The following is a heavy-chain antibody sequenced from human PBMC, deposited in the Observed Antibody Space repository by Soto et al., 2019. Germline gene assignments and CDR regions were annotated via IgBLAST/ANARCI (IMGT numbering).Heavy chain of an antibody. CDR2: SFDSGST. Sequence: QVQLQESGPGLVKPSETLSLTCTVSGGSISGGVHSWSWIRQPPGKGLEWIGHSFDSGSTYYNPSLKSRLTISVDTSKNQFSLRLSSVTAADTAVYYCAREIMPLTNDWYFDLWGRGTLVTVSS. D-gene: IGHD2-8*01. CDR1: GGSISGGVHS. CDR3: AREIMPLTNDWYFDL. J-gene: IGHJ2*01. V-gene: IGHV4-30-4*01.